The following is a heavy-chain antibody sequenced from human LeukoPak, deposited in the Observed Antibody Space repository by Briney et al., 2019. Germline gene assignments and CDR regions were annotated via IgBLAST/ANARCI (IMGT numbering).Heavy chain of an antibody. V-gene: IGHV3-74*01. D-gene: IGHD3-10*01. CDR1: GFTFHNHW. Sequence: PGGSLTLSCAASGFTFHNHWMHWVRQVPGKGLAWVARIDSDGSTTNYADSVKGRFTIARDNAKDTLNLLMTSLRPEDTAIYYCASGYYYGDSFDYWGQGALVTVSS. CDR3: ASGYYYGDSFDY. CDR2: IDSDGSTT. J-gene: IGHJ4*02.